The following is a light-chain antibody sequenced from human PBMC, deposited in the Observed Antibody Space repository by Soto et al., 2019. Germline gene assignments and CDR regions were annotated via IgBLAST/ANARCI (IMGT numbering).Light chain of an antibody. J-gene: IGLJ2*01. CDR3: CSFAGGYTWV. V-gene: IGLV2-11*01. CDR2: DVS. CDR1: NTDVGGYNY. Sequence: QSALTQPRSVSGSPGQSVTISCTGTNTDVGGYNYVSWYQQHPGKAPKLMIYDVSKRPSWVPDRFSGSKSAKTASLTIAGLQADDEADYYCCSFAGGYTWVFGGGTKLTVL.